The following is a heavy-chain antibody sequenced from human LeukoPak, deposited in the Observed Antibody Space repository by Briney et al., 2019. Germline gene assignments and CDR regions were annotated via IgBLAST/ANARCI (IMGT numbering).Heavy chain of an antibody. J-gene: IGHJ6*04. CDR3: ARNPEYPDYHYGMDV. D-gene: IGHD2/OR15-2a*01. CDR1: GYSFTSYW. CDR2: IDPSDSYT. Sequence: GESLRISCKGSGYSFTSYWISWVRQMPGKGLEWMGRIDPSDSYTNYSPSFQGHVTISADKSISTAYLQWSSLKASDTAMYYCARNPEYPDYHYGMDVWGKGTTVTVSS. V-gene: IGHV5-10-1*01.